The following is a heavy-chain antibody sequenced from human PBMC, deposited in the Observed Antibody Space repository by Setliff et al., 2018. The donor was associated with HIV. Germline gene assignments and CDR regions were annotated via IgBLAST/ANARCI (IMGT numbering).Heavy chain of an antibody. CDR1: GDSIISSRNF. CDR3: ASGEDSGTYGEPYDY. D-gene: IGHD1-26*01. CDR2: IHSSGST. J-gene: IGHJ4*02. V-gene: IGHV4-39*01. Sequence: PSETLSLTCTVSGDSIISSRNFWGWIRQPPGKGLEWIGNIHSSGSTYYNPSLKSRVFISVDLSINQFSLKLHSVTAADTAVYYCASGEDSGTYGEPYDYWGQGTQVTVSS.